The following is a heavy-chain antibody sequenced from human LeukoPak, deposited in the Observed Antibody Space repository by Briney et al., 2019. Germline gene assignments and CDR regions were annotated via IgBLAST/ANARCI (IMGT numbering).Heavy chain of an antibody. D-gene: IGHD3-22*01. J-gene: IGHJ6*02. CDR3: ARGNYYDSSGYYYYGMDA. Sequence: NPSETLSLTCTVSGGSISSGDYYWSWIRQPPGKGLEWIGYIYYSGSTYYNPSLKSRVTISVDTSKNQFSLKLSFVTAADTAVYYCARGNYYDSSGYYYYGMDAWGQGTTVTVSS. CDR1: GGSISSGDYY. CDR2: IYYSGST. V-gene: IGHV4-30-4*01.